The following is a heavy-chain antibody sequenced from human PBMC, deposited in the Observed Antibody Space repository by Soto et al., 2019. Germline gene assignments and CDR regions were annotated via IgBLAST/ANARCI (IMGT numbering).Heavy chain of an antibody. V-gene: IGHV3-53*01. CDR1: GFTVSSNY. Sequence: EVHLVESGGGLMQPGGSLRLSCAASGFTVSSNYMTWVRQAPGKGLEWVSVMYSGGSTYYADSVKVRFTISRDNSKNTLHLEMIRLRVEDTAVYYCARDRGLYGMDVWGQGTTVTVSS. CDR2: MYSGGST. D-gene: IGHD3-10*01. CDR3: ARDRGLYGMDV. J-gene: IGHJ6*02.